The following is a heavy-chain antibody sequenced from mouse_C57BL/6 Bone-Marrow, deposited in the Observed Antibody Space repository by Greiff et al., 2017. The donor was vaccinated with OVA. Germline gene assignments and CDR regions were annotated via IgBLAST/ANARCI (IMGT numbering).Heavy chain of an antibody. Sequence: QVQLQQPGAELVKPGASVKLSCKASGYTFTSYWMHWVKQRPGRGLEWIGRIDPNSGGTTYNEKFKSKATLTVDTSSSTAYMQLSSLTSEDSAVYYSARPYYDYAWFAYWGQGTLVTVSA. CDR3: ARPYYDYAWFAY. J-gene: IGHJ3*01. CDR1: GYTFTSYW. D-gene: IGHD2-4*01. CDR2: IDPNSGGT. V-gene: IGHV1-72*01.